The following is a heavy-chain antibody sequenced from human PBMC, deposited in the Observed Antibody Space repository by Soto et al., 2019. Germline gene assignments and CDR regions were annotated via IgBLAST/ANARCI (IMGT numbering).Heavy chain of an antibody. J-gene: IGHJ6*02. CDR1: GGTFSSYA. Sequence: RASVKVSCKASGGTFSSYAISWVRQAPGQGLEWMGGIIPIFGTANYAQKFQGRVTITADESTSTAYMELSSLRSEDTAVYYCARDIVVPAASYGMDVWGQGTTVTVSS. CDR2: IIPIFGTA. CDR3: ARDIVVPAASYGMDV. V-gene: IGHV1-69*13. D-gene: IGHD2-2*01.